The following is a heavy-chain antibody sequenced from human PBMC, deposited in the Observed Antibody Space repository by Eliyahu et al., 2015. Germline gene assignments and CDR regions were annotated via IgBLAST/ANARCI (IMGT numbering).Heavy chain of an antibody. CDR3: ARRDTNWFDP. J-gene: IGHJ5*02. CDR1: GFSFSTYS. D-gene: IGHD5/OR15-5a*01. Sequence: GFSFSTYSMNWVRQAPGKGLEWVSFISSTSISVHYADSVKGRFTISRDNAKNSLYLQMNSLRDEDTAVYYCARRDTNWFDPWGQGTLVTVSS. CDR2: ISSTSISV. V-gene: IGHV3-48*02.